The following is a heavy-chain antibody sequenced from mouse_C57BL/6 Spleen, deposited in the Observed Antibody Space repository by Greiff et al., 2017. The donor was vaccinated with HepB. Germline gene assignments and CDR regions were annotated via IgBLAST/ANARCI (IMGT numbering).Heavy chain of an antibody. J-gene: IGHJ2*01. D-gene: IGHD1-1*01. Sequence: QVTLKVSGPGILQPSQTLSLTCSFSGFSLSTFGMGVGWIRQPSGKGLEWLAHIWWDDDKYYNPALKSRLTISKDNSKNQVFLKIANVVTADTSTYYCARTESYYGSRGGYFDYWGQGTTLTVSS. CDR2: IWWDDDK. V-gene: IGHV8-8*01. CDR3: ARTESYYGSRGGYFDY. CDR1: GFSLSTFGMG.